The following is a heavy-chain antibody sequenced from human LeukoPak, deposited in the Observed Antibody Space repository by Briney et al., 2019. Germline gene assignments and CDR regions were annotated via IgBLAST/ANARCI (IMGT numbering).Heavy chain of an antibody. V-gene: IGHV3-20*04. CDR2: INWNGGST. CDR3: ARDGPRTFDY. CDR1: GFTFSNYW. Sequence: GGSLRLSCAASGFTFSNYWMHWVRQAPGKGLEWVSGINWNGGSTGYADSVKGRFTISRDNAKNSLYLQMNSLRAEDTALYYCARDGPRTFDYWGQGTLVTVSS. J-gene: IGHJ4*02.